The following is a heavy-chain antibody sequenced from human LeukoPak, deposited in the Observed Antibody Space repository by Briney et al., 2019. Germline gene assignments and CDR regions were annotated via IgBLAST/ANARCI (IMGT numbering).Heavy chain of an antibody. D-gene: IGHD3-10*01. V-gene: IGHV1-46*01. CDR3: ARAEFKGPFDH. Sequence: GASVKVSCKASGYTFTSYYMHWVRQAPGQGLEWMGIINPSGGSTSYAQKFQDRVTMTRDTSTATVYLELNSLRSEDTAVYYCARAEFKGPFDHWGQGALVTVSS. CDR2: INPSGGST. CDR1: GYTFTSYY. J-gene: IGHJ4*02.